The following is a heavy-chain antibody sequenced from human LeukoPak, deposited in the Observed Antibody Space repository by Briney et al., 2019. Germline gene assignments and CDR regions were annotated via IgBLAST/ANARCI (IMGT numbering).Heavy chain of an antibody. Sequence: PGGSLRLSCAASGFTFSSYSMNWVRQAPGKGLEWVSSISSSSSYIYYADSVKGRFTISRDNAKNSLYLQMNSLRAEDTALYYCAKDHVKRYYYYYMDVWGKGTTVTVSS. J-gene: IGHJ6*03. V-gene: IGHV3-21*04. CDR1: GFTFSSYS. CDR2: ISSSSSYI. CDR3: AKDHVKRYYYYYMDV.